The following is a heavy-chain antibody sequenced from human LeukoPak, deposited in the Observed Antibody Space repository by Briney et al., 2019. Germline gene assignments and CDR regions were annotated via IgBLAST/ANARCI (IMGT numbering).Heavy chain of an antibody. CDR3: ARDEGWELHRSSDY. CDR2: INLNSGGT. J-gene: IGHJ4*02. V-gene: IGHV1-2*02. CDR1: GYTFTGYY. D-gene: IGHD1-26*01. Sequence: GASVKVSCKASGYTFTGYYMHWVRQAPGQGLEWMGWINLNSGGTNYAQKFQGRVTMTRDTSISTAYMELSRLRSDDTAVYYCARDEGWELHRSSDYWGQGTLVTVSS.